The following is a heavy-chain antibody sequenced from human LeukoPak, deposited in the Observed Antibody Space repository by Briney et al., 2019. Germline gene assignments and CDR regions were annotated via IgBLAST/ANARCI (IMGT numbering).Heavy chain of an antibody. Sequence: GGSLRLSCAASGFTFRNFALTWVRQAPGKGLEWVSTISGSGVNTDYADSVTGRFTIHRDNSKNTLYLQMNSLRAEDTAVYYCAGRYDSSGYPLHWGQGALVTVSS. J-gene: IGHJ4*02. D-gene: IGHD3-22*01. CDR2: ISGSGVNT. V-gene: IGHV3-23*01. CDR1: GFTFRNFA. CDR3: AGRYDSSGYPLH.